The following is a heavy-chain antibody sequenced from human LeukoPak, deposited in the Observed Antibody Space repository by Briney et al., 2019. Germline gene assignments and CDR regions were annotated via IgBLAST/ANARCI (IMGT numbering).Heavy chain of an antibody. J-gene: IGHJ5*02. CDR1: GGSISSSSYY. CDR3: ARDRSEGEWFDP. V-gene: IGHV4-39*07. CDR2: IYYSGST. D-gene: IGHD3-16*01. Sequence: SETLSLTCTVSGGSISSSSYYWGWIRQPPGKGLEWIGSIYYSGSTYYNPSLKSRVTISVDTSKNQFSLKLSSVTAADTAVYYCARDRSEGEWFDPWGQGTLVTVSS.